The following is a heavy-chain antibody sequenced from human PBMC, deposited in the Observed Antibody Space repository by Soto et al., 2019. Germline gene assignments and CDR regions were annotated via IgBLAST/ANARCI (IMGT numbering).Heavy chain of an antibody. D-gene: IGHD6-13*01. CDR3: ARRGAPGIAAAAGFDP. V-gene: IGHV5-51*01. CDR2: IYPGDSDT. CDR1: GYSFTSHW. Sequence: GESLKISCKGSGYSFTSHWIGWVRQTPGKGLEWMGIIYPGDSDTRYSPSFQGQVTISADKSISTAYLQWSSLKASDTAMYYCARRGAPGIAAAAGFDPWGQGTLVTVSS. J-gene: IGHJ5*02.